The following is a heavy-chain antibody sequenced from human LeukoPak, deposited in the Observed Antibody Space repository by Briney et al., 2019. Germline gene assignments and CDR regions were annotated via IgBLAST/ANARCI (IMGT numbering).Heavy chain of an antibody. D-gene: IGHD3-9*01. CDR2: ISSSSSYT. V-gene: IGHV3-21*01. CDR1: GFTFSGYS. Sequence: PGGSLRLSCAASGFTFSGYSMNWVRQAPGKGLEWVSSISSSSSYTYYADSVKGRFTISRDNAKNSLYLQMNSLRAEDTAVYYCARLMNYDILTGYDYWGQGTLVTVSS. CDR3: ARLMNYDILTGYDY. J-gene: IGHJ4*02.